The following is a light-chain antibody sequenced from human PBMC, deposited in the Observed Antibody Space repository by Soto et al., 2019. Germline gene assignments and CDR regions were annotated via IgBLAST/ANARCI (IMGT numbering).Light chain of an antibody. J-gene: IGKJ1*01. CDR1: QNIDRW. Sequence: DIQMTQSPSTLSASVGDRVTITCRASQNIDRWLAWYQQKPGKAPNLLIYGASNLESGVPSRFSGSGSGTEFTLTISSLRPDDFATYYCQHYNGYPWTFGQGTNVEIK. V-gene: IGKV1-5*03. CDR2: GAS. CDR3: QHYNGYPWT.